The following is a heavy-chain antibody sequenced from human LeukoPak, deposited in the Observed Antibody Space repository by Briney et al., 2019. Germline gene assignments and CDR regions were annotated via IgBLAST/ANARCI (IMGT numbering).Heavy chain of an antibody. CDR3: ARLGIGVVPSAMLGDYYFDY. Sequence: SETLSLTCAVYGGSFSGYYWSWIRQPPGKGLEWIGEINHSGSTNYNPSLKSRATISLDTYNNQFSLKLSSVTAADTAVYYCARLGIGVVPSAMLGDYYFDYWGQGTLVTVSS. CDR1: GGSFSGYY. J-gene: IGHJ4*02. V-gene: IGHV4-34*01. CDR2: INHSGST. D-gene: IGHD2-2*01.